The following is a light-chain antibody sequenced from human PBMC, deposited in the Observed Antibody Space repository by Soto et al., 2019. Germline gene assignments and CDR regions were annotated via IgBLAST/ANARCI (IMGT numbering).Light chain of an antibody. V-gene: IGKV1-27*01. Sequence: DIQMTQSPSSLSASVGDIVTLTCRASQDISQYLAWYQQRPGKVPKLLIYSASTLQSGVPSRFSGSGSGTEVTLTISSLQPEDVATYYSHKDTNDAPGTFGQETKVEI. J-gene: IGKJ1*01. CDR1: QDISQY. CDR3: HKDTNDAPGT. CDR2: SAS.